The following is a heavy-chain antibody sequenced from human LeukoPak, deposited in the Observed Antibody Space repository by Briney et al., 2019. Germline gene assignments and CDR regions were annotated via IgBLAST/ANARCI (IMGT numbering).Heavy chain of an antibody. CDR2: ISGSGGST. Sequence: SGGSLRLSCAASGFTFSSYGFHWVRQAPGKGLEWVSAISGSGGSTYYADSVKGRFTISRDNSKNTLYLQMNSLRAEDTAVYYCAKDLTSGYDYAAFDIWGQGTMVTVSS. V-gene: IGHV3-23*01. CDR3: AKDLTSGYDYAAFDI. CDR1: GFTFSSYG. J-gene: IGHJ3*02. D-gene: IGHD5-12*01.